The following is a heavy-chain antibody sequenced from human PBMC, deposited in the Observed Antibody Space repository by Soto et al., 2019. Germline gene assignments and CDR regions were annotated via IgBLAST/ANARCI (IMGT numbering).Heavy chain of an antibody. J-gene: IGHJ6*02. Sequence: GASVKVSWKASGYTFTGYDMHWVRQAPGQGLEWMGWINPNSGGTNYAQKFQGWVTMTRDTSISTAYMERSRLRAEDTGGYYCARERTDDFWSCPPAFDYDGIDVWGPGTTVPVSS. D-gene: IGHD3-3*01. CDR3: ARERTDDFWSCPPAFDYDGIDV. V-gene: IGHV1-2*04. CDR1: GYTFTGYD. CDR2: INPNSGGT.